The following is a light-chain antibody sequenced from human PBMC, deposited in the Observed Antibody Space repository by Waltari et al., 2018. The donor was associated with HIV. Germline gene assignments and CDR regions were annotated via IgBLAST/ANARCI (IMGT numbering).Light chain of an antibody. J-gene: IGKJ5*01. CDR2: KAS. CDR3: QQYNSDPS. Sequence: DIHMTQSPSTLSAFVVDRVTITCRASQGISNWLAWYQQKPGKAPKLLIHKASVLENGVSSRFSGSRFGTDFTLIIDSLEPDDFATYYCQQYNSDPSFGQGTRLEMK. CDR1: QGISNW. V-gene: IGKV1-5*03.